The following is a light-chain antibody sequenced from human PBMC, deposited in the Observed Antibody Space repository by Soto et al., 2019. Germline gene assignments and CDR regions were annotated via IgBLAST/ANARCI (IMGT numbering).Light chain of an antibody. CDR2: GAS. Sequence: EIVMTQSPATLSVSPGERATLSCRARQSVSSNLAWYQQKPGQAPRLLIYGASTRATGIPARFSGSGSGTEFTLTISSLQSEDFAVYCCQQYNNWPRTFGQGTKVEIK. CDR3: QQYNNWPRT. J-gene: IGKJ1*01. V-gene: IGKV3-15*01. CDR1: QSVSSN.